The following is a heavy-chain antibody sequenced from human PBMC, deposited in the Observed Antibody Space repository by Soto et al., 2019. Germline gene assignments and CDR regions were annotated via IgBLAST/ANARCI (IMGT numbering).Heavy chain of an antibody. CDR2: IYYSGST. D-gene: IGHD3-10*01. V-gene: IGHV4-59*01. CDR3: AIALLWFGVDYYYYYGMDV. CDR1: GGSLSSDY. J-gene: IGHJ6*02. Sequence: PSETLSLTCTVSGGSLSSDYWSWIRQPPGKGLEWIGYIYYSGSTNYNPSLKSRVTISVDTSKNQFSLKLSSVTAADTAVYYCAIALLWFGVDYYYYYGMDVWGQGTTVTVSS.